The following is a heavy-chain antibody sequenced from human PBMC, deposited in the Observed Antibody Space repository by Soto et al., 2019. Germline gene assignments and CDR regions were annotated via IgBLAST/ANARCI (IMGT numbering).Heavy chain of an antibody. CDR3: ARDRGYGDYVFDY. D-gene: IGHD4-17*01. Sequence: EVQLVESGGGLVQPGGSLRLSCAASGFTFSSYSMNWVRQAPGKGLEWGSYISSSSSTIYYADSVKGRFTISRDNAKNSLYLQMNSLRAEDTAVYYCARDRGYGDYVFDYWGQGTLVTVSS. J-gene: IGHJ4*02. V-gene: IGHV3-48*01. CDR2: ISSSSSTI. CDR1: GFTFSSYS.